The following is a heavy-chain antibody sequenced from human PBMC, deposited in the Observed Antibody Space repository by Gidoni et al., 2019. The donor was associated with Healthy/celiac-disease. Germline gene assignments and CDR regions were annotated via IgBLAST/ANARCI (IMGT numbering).Heavy chain of an antibody. Sequence: QVQLVQSGAEVKKPGSSVKVYCKDSGYTFTSYALHWVRQAPGQRLEWMGWINAGNGNTKYSQKFQGRVTITRDTSASTAYMELSSLRSEDTAVYYCARSAYYDFWSGYLRPDYYGMDVWGQGTTVTVSS. CDR3: ARSAYYDFWSGYLRPDYYGMDV. CDR1: GYTFTSYA. J-gene: IGHJ6*02. CDR2: INAGNGNT. D-gene: IGHD3-3*01. V-gene: IGHV1-3*01.